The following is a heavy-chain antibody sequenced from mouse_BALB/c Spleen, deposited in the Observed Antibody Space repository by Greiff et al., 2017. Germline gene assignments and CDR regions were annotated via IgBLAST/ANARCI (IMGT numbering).Heavy chain of an antibody. CDR3: TTGMGNYEGAMDD. D-gene: IGHD2-1*01. Sequence: QVQLQQPGADLVKPGASVKLSCKASGYTFTSYWMHWVHLRPGQGFEWIGEINPSNGGTYYNEKIKRKATWNEDNSTSTAYMQLSSLTSEDSAVYYGTTGMGNYEGAMDDWGQGTSVTVSS. J-gene: IGHJ4*01. CDR1: GYTFTSYW. V-gene: IGHV1S16*01. CDR2: INPSNGGT.